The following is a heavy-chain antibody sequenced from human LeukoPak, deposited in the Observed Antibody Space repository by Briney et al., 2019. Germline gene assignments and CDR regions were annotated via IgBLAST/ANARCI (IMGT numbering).Heavy chain of an antibody. Sequence: GASVKVSCKASAATFSSYAITWVRQAPRQGLECMGGIIPILGTANYAQKFQGRVTMTTDTSTSTAYMELRSLRSDDTAVYYCARDVYPRNYGDYWGQGTLVTVSS. CDR3: ARDVYPRNYGDY. D-gene: IGHD2-2*02. CDR1: AATFSSYA. V-gene: IGHV1-69*10. J-gene: IGHJ4*02. CDR2: IIPILGTA.